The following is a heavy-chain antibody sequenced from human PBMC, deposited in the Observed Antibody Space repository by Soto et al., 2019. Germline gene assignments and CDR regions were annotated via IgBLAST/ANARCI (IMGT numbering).Heavy chain of an antibody. CDR2: IVVGSGNT. D-gene: IGHD3-22*01. V-gene: IGHV1-58*01. CDR1: GFTFTSSA. CDR3: AAGRLAAYYYDSSGLTPFDY. J-gene: IGHJ4*02. Sequence: GASVKVSCKASGFTFTSSAVQWVRQARGQRLEWIGWIVVGSGNTNYAQKFQERVTITRDMSTSTAYMELSSLRSEDTAVYYCAAGRLAAYYYDSSGLTPFDYWGQGTLVTVSS.